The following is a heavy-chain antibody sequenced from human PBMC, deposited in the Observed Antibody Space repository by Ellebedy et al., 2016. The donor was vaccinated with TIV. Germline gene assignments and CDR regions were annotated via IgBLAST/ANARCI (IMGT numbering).Heavy chain of an antibody. Sequence: SETLSLTXTVSGGSFSSYYWSWIRQSAGKGLEWIGRIFMSGSTSYNPSLKNRVTMSVDASTTQLSLNLSSVTAADTAVYYCAREGGDDGGTRSDYWGQGTLVAVSS. V-gene: IGHV4-4*07. CDR1: GGSFSSYY. D-gene: IGHD2-15*01. CDR2: IFMSGST. CDR3: AREGGDDGGTRSDY. J-gene: IGHJ4*02.